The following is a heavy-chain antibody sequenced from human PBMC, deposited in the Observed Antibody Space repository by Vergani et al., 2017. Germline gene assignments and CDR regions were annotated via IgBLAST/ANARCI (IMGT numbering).Heavy chain of an antibody. Sequence: QVQLVESGGGVVQPGRSLRLSCAASGFTFSSYAMHWVRQAPGKGLECVAVISYDGSNKYYADSVKGRFTISRDNSKNTLYLQMNSLRAEDTAVYYCARGASGDYVSSFDYWGQGTLVTVSS. CDR2: ISYDGSNK. V-gene: IGHV3-30-3*01. CDR3: ARGASGDYVSSFDY. J-gene: IGHJ4*02. D-gene: IGHD4-17*01. CDR1: GFTFSSYA.